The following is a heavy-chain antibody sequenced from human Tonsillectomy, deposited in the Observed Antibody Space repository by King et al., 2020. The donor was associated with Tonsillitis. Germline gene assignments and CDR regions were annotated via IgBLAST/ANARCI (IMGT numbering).Heavy chain of an antibody. CDR2: IDPSDSFI. Sequence: QLVQSGAAVKKPGESLRISCKGSGYNFTSYWISWVRQMPGKGLEWMGRIDPSDSFINYSPSFQGHVTISADKSIRTAYLQWNSLKASDTAMYYCARLNNWLGDSCYAWAAAGLDPWGQGTLVTVSS. CDR3: ARLNNWLGDSCYAWAAAGLDP. J-gene: IGHJ5*02. V-gene: IGHV5-10-1*03. CDR1: GYNFTSYW. D-gene: IGHD2-15*01.